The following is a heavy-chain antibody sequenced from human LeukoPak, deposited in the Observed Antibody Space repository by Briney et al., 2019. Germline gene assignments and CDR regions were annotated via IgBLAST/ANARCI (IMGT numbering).Heavy chain of an antibody. J-gene: IGHJ5*02. CDR3: ARLVYYGSGSPPLSGIWFDP. Sequence: SGTLSLTCAVSGGSINTTNWWSWVRQPPGKGLEWIGEIYHSGSTNYNPSLKSRVTISVDKSKNQFSLKLSSVTAADTAVYYCARLVYYGSGSPPLSGIWFDPWGQGTLVTVSS. CDR1: GGSINTTNW. CDR2: IYHSGST. V-gene: IGHV4-4*02. D-gene: IGHD3-10*01.